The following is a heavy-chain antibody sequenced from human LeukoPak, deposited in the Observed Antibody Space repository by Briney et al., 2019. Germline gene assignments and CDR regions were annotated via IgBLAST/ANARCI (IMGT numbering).Heavy chain of an antibody. Sequence: RSGGSLRLSCAASGLTVSSNYMSWVRQAPGKGLEWVSVIYSARSTYYADSVKGRFTISRDNSKNTLYLQMNSLRAEDTAVYYCARGPYGSGSSADYWGQGTLVTVSS. CDR3: ARGPYGSGSSADY. D-gene: IGHD3-10*01. V-gene: IGHV3-53*01. J-gene: IGHJ4*02. CDR1: GLTVSSNY. CDR2: IYSARST.